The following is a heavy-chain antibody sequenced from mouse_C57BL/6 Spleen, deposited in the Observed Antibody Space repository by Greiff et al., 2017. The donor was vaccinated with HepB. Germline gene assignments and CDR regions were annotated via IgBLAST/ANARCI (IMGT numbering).Heavy chain of an antibody. CDR3: ARHVYDGYYVGYFDV. J-gene: IGHJ1*03. CDR2: IWSDRST. CDR1: GFSLTSYG. V-gene: IGHV2-6-1*01. D-gene: IGHD2-3*01. Sequence: VQLVESGPGLVAPSQSLSITCTVSGFSLTSYGVHWVRQPPGKGLEWLVVIWSDRSTTYYSALKSRLSISKDNAKTQVFLKMNSLQTDDTAMYYGARHVYDGYYVGYFDVWGTGTTVTVSS.